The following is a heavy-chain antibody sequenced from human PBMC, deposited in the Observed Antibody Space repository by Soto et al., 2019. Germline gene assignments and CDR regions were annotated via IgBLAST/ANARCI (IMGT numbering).Heavy chain of an antibody. J-gene: IGHJ5*02. CDR3: APTPRSSRGRNWFDP. V-gene: IGHV4-34*01. D-gene: IGHD6-13*01. Sequence: PSETLSLTCAVYGGSFSGYYWSWIRQPPGKGLEWIGEINHSGSTNYNPSLKSRVTISVDTSKNQFSLKLSSVTAADTAVYYCAPTPRSSRGRNWFDPWGQGTLVTVSS. CDR2: INHSGST. CDR1: GGSFSGYY.